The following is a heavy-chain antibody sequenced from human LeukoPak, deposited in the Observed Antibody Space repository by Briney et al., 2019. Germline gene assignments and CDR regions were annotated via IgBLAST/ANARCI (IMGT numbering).Heavy chain of an antibody. Sequence: GASVTVSCTASGYTFTSYGISWVRQAPGQGLEWMGWISAYNGNTNYAQKLQGRVTMTTDTSTSTAYMELRGLRSDDTAVYYCARARGDIVVVTGQRAFDYWGQGTLVTVSS. CDR1: GYTFTSYG. J-gene: IGHJ4*02. V-gene: IGHV1-18*01. CDR3: ARARGDIVVVTGQRAFDY. CDR2: ISAYNGNT. D-gene: IGHD2-21*02.